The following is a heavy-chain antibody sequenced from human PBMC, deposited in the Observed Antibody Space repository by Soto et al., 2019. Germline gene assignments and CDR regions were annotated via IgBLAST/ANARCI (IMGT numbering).Heavy chain of an antibody. CDR3: ARWRYSYGPADRYFDY. Sequence: SLRLSCAASGFTFSDYYMSWIRQAPGKGLEWVSYISSSSYTNYADSVKGRFTISRDNAKNSLYLQMNSPRAEDTAVYYCARWRYSYGPADRYFDYWGQGTLVTVSS. V-gene: IGHV3-11*06. CDR1: GFTFSDYY. J-gene: IGHJ4*02. D-gene: IGHD5-18*01. CDR2: ISSSSYT.